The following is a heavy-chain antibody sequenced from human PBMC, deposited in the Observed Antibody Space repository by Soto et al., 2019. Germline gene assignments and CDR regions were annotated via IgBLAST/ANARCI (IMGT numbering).Heavy chain of an antibody. V-gene: IGHV4-59*11. J-gene: IGHJ3*02. CDR2: VYYSGGT. Sequence: QVQLQESGPGLVKPSETLSLTCTVAGGSLTDHYWNWFRQSPGKGLHWIGYVYYSGGTNYNPSLTSRGTMSVDTSKTQFSLNLRSVTAADTAVYYCARGNDWKSSTFDIWGQGTMVSVSS. CDR1: GGSLTDHY. D-gene: IGHD2-21*01. CDR3: ARGNDWKSSTFDI.